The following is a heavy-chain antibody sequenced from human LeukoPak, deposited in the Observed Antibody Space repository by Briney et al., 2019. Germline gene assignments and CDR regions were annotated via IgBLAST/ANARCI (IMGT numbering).Heavy chain of an antibody. CDR3: AKEVGSYDYYYYGMDV. J-gene: IGHJ6*02. D-gene: IGHD1-26*01. V-gene: IGHV3-23*01. CDR1: GFTFSSYA. Sequence: GGSLRLSCAASGFTFSSYAMSWVRQAPGKGLEWVSAISGSGGSTYYADSVKGRFTISRDNSKNTLYLQMNSLRAEDTAVYYCAKEVGSYDYYYYGMDVWGQGTTVTVSS. CDR2: ISGSGGST.